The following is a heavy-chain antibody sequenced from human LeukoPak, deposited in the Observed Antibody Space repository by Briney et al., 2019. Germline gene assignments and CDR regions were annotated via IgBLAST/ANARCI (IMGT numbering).Heavy chain of an antibody. CDR2: ISGSGGST. D-gene: IGHD2-2*01. Sequence: PGGSLRLSCAASGFTFSSYAMSWVRQAPGKGLEWVSAISGSGGSTYYADSVKGRFTISRDNSKNTLYLQMNSLRAEATAVYYXXXXXXXTXSAAMSALDYWGQGTLVTVSS. V-gene: IGHV3-23*01. CDR3: XXXXXXTXSAAMSALDY. CDR1: GFTFSSYA. J-gene: IGHJ4*02.